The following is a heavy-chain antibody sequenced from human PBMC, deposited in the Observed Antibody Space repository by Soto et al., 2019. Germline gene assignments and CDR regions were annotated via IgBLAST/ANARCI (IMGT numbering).Heavy chain of an antibody. D-gene: IGHD6-6*01. J-gene: IGHJ4*02. CDR3: AREMTGYSSSSSDY. Sequence: EVQLVESGGDLVQPGGSLRLSCAASGFTFSSYSMNWVRQAPGKGLEWVSYISSSSSSIYYADSVKGRFTISRDNAKNSLYLQMNSLRDEDTAVYFCAREMTGYSSSSSDYWGQGTLVTVSS. V-gene: IGHV3-48*02. CDR1: GFTFSSYS. CDR2: ISSSSSSI.